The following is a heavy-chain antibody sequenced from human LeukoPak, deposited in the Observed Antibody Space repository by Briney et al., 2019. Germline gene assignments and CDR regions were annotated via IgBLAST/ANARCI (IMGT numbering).Heavy chain of an antibody. D-gene: IGHD3-22*01. CDR1: GFTFSSYA. V-gene: IGHV3-21*01. CDR2: ISSGSDHI. J-gene: IGHJ4*02. CDR3: ARPYDTRGYFPDY. Sequence: GGSLRLSCAASGFTFSSYAMNWVRQAPGKGLEWVSSISSGSDHIFYADSMKGRFTISRDNAKNSLYLQMNSLGAEDTAVYYCARPYDTRGYFPDYWGQGTLVTVSS.